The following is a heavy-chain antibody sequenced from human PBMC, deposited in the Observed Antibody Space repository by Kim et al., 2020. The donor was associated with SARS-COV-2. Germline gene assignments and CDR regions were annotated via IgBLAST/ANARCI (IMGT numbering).Heavy chain of an antibody. D-gene: IGHD3-16*01. CDR1: GFIFSSYA. CDR3: ARAWGTAVSDY. CDR2: ISYDGSNK. J-gene: IGHJ4*02. V-gene: IGHV3-30*04. Sequence: GGSLRLSCAASGFIFSSYAMHWVRQAPGKGLEWVAVISYDGSNKYYADSVKGRFTISRDNSKNTLYLQMNSLRAEDTAVYHCARAWGTAVSDYWGQGILVTVSS.